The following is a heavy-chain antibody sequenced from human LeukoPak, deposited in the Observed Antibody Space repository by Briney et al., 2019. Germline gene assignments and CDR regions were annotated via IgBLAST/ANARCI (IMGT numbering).Heavy chain of an antibody. CDR1: GFTFSNSE. D-gene: IGHD3-9*01. Sequence: GGSLRLSCAASGFTFSNSEMNWVRQAPGRGLEWVSYISSSGSTIYYADSVKGRFTISRDNAKNSLYMQMNGLRAEDTAVYYCVAIFDYWGQGILVTVSS. CDR3: VAIFDY. CDR2: ISSSGSTI. V-gene: IGHV3-48*03. J-gene: IGHJ4*02.